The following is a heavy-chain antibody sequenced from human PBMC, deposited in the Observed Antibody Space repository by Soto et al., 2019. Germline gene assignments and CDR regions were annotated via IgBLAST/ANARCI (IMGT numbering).Heavy chain of an antibody. J-gene: IGHJ4*02. D-gene: IGHD2-8*02. CDR1: CASITGSFF. CDR3: ARGMTPPGAPAWYYFDS. CDR2: FSLSGTT. V-gene: IGHV4-4*07. Sequence: SSETLSLTCTVSCASITGSFFWSWIRQPAGKGLEWIGRFSLSGTTNYNPSLRSRVTMSADVSKNQFSLRLTSVTAADTALYYCARGMTPPGAPAWYYFDSWGQGTLVTVSS.